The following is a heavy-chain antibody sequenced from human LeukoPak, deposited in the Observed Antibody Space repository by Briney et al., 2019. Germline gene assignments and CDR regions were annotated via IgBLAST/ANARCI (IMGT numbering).Heavy chain of an antibody. CDR2: IKQDGSEK. Sequence: GGSLRLSCAASGFTFNNSWMNWVRQAPGKGLEWVANIKQDGSEKYYIDSVKGRFTISRDNAKNTLYLQMDSLRAEDTAVYCCARVYGGNTPFDYWGQGTLVTVSS. CDR3: ARVYGGNTPFDY. CDR1: GFTFNNSW. V-gene: IGHV3-7*01. J-gene: IGHJ4*02. D-gene: IGHD4-23*01.